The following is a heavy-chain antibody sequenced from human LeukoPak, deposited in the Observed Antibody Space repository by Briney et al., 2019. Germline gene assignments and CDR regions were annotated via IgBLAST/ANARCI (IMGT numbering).Heavy chain of an antibody. J-gene: IGHJ4*02. V-gene: IGHV3-53*01. CDR1: GFSVISNY. CDR3: AKAGHYGSGSYYSDY. Sequence: GGSLRLSCAASGFSVISNYMSWARQVPGKGLERVSTIYSDGSTYYADSVKGRFTISRDNAKNTLYLQMSSLRAGDTAVYYCAKAGHYGSGSYYSDYWGRGTLVTVSP. D-gene: IGHD3-10*01. CDR2: IYSDGST.